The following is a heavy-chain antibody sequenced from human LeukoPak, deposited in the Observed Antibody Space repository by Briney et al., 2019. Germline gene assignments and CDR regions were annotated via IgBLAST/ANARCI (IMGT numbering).Heavy chain of an antibody. D-gene: IGHD3-3*01. CDR3: ARGRRSGYQLDY. Sequence: GGSLRLSCAAPGFTFSSYWMHWVRHAPGKGLVWVSRISSGGSSTSYADSVKGRFTISRDNAKNTLYLQMNSLRAEDTAVYYCARGRRSGYQLDYWGQGTLVTVSS. CDR1: GFTFSSYW. V-gene: IGHV3-74*01. CDR2: ISSGGSST. J-gene: IGHJ4*02.